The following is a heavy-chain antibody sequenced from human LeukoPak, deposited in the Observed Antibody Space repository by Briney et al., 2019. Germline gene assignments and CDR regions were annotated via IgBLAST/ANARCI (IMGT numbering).Heavy chain of an antibody. Sequence: GGSLRLSCAASGFTFSNFDFHWVRQTTGKGLEWVSLIGTAGDTYYAGSVKGRFTISRENAKNSLYLHMNSLGAGDTAVYYCARGAGYSGRQLVDYWGQGTLVTVSS. J-gene: IGHJ4*02. D-gene: IGHD1-26*01. CDR1: GFTFSNFD. V-gene: IGHV3-13*01. CDR2: IGTAGDT. CDR3: ARGAGYSGRQLVDY.